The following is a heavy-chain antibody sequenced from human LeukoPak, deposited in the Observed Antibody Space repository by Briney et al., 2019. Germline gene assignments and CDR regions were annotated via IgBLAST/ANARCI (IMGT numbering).Heavy chain of an antibody. D-gene: IGHD3-16*01. CDR1: GYTFTGYY. Sequence: ASVKVSCKASGYTFTGYYMHWVRQAPGQGLEWMGWINPDSGGTNYAQKFQGRVTMTRDTSISTAYMELSRLRSDDTAVYYCARWGTGPSGYFDYWGQGTLVTASS. J-gene: IGHJ4*02. CDR3: ARWGTGPSGYFDY. V-gene: IGHV1-2*02. CDR2: INPDSGGT.